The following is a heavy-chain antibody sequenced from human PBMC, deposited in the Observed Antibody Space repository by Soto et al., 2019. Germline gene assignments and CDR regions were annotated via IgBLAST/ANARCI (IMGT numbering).Heavy chain of an antibody. CDR2: IRSKANSYAT. CDR1: GFTFSGSA. Sequence: EVQLVESGGGLVQPGGSLKLSCAASGFTFSGSAMHWVRQASGKGLEWVGRIRSKANSYATAYAASVKGRFTISRDESKNTAYLQMNSLKTEDTAVYYCTSDTARVYYGMDVWGHGTTVTVSS. J-gene: IGHJ6*02. V-gene: IGHV3-73*02. D-gene: IGHD5-18*01. CDR3: TSDTARVYYGMDV.